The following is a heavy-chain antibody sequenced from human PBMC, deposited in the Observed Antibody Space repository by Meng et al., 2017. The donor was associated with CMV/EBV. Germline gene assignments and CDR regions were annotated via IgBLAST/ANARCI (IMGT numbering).Heavy chain of an antibody. CDR2: IYSCGST. D-gene: IGHD2-2*02. CDR1: GFTVSSNY. CDR3: ARDGRVDTSSTSCYRPGRVLGGMDV. Sequence: GESLKISCAASGFTVSSNYMSWVRQAPGKGLEGVSVIYSCGSTYYADSVKGRFTISRDNSKNTLYLQMNSLRAEDTAVYYCARDGRVDTSSTSCYRPGRVLGGMDVWGQGTTVTVSS. V-gene: IGHV3-66*03. J-gene: IGHJ6*02.